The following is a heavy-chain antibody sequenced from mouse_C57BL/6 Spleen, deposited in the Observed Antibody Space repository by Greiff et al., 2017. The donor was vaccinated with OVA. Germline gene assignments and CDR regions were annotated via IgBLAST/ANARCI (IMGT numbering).Heavy chain of an antibody. V-gene: IGHV5-4*01. CDR1: GFTFSSYA. CDR3: ARDRGKNWYFDV. CDR2: ISDGGSYT. Sequence: VQLKESGGGLVKPGGSLKLSCAASGFTFSSYAMSWVRQTPEKRLEWVATISDGGSYTYYPDNVKGRFTISRDNAKNNLYLQMSHLKSEDTAMYYCARDRGKNWYFDVWGTGTTGTVSS. D-gene: IGHD2-1*01. J-gene: IGHJ1*03.